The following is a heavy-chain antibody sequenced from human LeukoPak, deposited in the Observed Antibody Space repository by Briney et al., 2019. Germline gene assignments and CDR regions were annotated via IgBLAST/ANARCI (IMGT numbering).Heavy chain of an antibody. Sequence: ASVKVSCKASGGTFSSYAISWVRQAPGRGLEWMGIINPSGGSTSYAQKFQGRVTMTRDTSTSTVYMELSSLRSEDTAVYYCARGGSAEPTVTNYWGQGTLVTVSS. CDR3: ARGGSAEPTVTNY. CDR2: INPSGGST. D-gene: IGHD4-17*01. J-gene: IGHJ4*02. V-gene: IGHV1-46*01. CDR1: GGTFSSYA.